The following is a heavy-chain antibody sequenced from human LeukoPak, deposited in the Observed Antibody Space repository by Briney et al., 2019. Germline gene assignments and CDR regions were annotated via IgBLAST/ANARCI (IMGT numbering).Heavy chain of an antibody. D-gene: IGHD3-3*01. CDR3: ARAHRENYDFWSGTGTIDY. CDR2: IIPIFGTA. CDR1: GGTFSSYA. J-gene: IGHJ4*02. Sequence: GASVKVSCKASGGTFSSYAISWVRQAPGQGLEWMGGIIPIFGTANYAQKFQGRVTITADESTSTAYMELSSLRSEDTAVYYCARAHRENYDFWSGTGTIDYWGQGTLVTVSS. V-gene: IGHV1-69*01.